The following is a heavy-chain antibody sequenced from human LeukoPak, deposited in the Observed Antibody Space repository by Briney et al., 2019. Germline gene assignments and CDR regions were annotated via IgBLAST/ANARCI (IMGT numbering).Heavy chain of an antibody. D-gene: IGHD2-15*01. V-gene: IGHV4-34*01. CDR2: INHSGST. J-gene: IGHJ4*02. CDR3: VREPPYCSGGSCYSLIFDY. Sequence: PSETLSLTCAVYGGSFSGYYWSWIRQPPGKGLEWIGEINHSGSTNYNPSLKSRVTISVDTSKNQFSLKLSSVTAADTAVYYCVREPPYCSGGSCYSLIFDYWGQGTLVTVSS. CDR1: GGSFSGYY.